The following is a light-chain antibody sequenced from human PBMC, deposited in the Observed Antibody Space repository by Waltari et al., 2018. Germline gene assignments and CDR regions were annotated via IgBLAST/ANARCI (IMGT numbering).Light chain of an antibody. CDR2: DAS. CDR1: QSVGRS. J-gene: IGKJ1*01. CDR3: QHNVRLPGT. V-gene: IGKV3-20*01. Sequence: SCRASQSVGRSLDWYQQKPGQAPRLLMYDASRRATGIADRFSGSGSGTDFSLTISRLQPEDFAVYYCQHNVRLPGTFGQGTKVEIK.